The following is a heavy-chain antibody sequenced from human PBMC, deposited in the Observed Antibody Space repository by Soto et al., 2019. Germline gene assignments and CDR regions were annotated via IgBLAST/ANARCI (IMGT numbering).Heavy chain of an antibody. D-gene: IGHD2-21*01. CDR2: IYYSGST. CDR3: ARDLKGIDDY. CDR1: GGSISSYY. V-gene: IGHV4-59*01. J-gene: IGHJ4*02. Sequence: LSLTCTVSGGSISSYYWSWIRQPPGKGLEWIGYIYYSGSTNYNPSLKSRVTISVDTSKNQFSLKLSSVTAADTAVYYCARDLKGIDDYWGQGTLVTVSS.